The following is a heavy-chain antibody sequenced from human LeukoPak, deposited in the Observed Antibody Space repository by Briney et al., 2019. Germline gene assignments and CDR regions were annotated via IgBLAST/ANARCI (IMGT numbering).Heavy chain of an antibody. D-gene: IGHD4-23*01. CDR1: GFTFSSYS. CDR2: ISSGSSSL. J-gene: IGHJ4*02. V-gene: IGHV3-48*02. Sequence: GGSLRLSCAASGFTFSSYSMNWVRQAPGKGLEWVSYISSGSSSLYYADSVKGRFTISRDNAENSLYLQMNSLRDEDTAVYYCARSPTVATPGPFDYWGQGNLVYVSS. CDR3: ARSPTVATPGPFDY.